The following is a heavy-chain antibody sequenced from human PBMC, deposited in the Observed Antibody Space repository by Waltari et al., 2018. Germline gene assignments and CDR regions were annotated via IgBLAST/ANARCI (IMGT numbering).Heavy chain of an antibody. Sequence: QVQLVQSGAEVKKPGSSVKVSCKASGGTFSSYTISWVRQAPGQGLEWMGRISPIRGISNYAQKFQGRVTITADKSTSKAYMERSSLRSEDTAVYYCARDGYYDSSGYQGPDAFDIWGQGTMVTVSS. CDR1: GGTFSSYT. CDR2: ISPIRGIS. V-gene: IGHV1-69*08. D-gene: IGHD3-22*01. CDR3: ARDGYYDSSGYQGPDAFDI. J-gene: IGHJ3*02.